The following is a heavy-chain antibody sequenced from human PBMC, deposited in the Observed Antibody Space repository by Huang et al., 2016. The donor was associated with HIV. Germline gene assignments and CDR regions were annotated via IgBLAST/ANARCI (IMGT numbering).Heavy chain of an antibody. CDR1: GYTFTDSN. Sequence: QVQLVQSGAEVKNPGASVRVSCKASGYTFTDSNIHWVRQAPEQGLEWKGSINPKRGGTIYAQRCQGRITRTRDTTISTVHMDLRRIQSDDTAVYFCARDWSFGSSTSPADWGQGTLVTVSS. D-gene: IGHD6-6*01. V-gene: IGHV1-2*02. CDR2: INPKRGGT. J-gene: IGHJ4*02. CDR3: ARDWSFGSSTSPAD.